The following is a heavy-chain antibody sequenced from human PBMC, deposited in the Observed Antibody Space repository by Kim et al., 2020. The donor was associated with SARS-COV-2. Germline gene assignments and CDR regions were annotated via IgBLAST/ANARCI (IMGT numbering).Heavy chain of an antibody. CDR3: ARDPYYYDSSGYYKGSLFDY. CDR1: GFTFSSYS. J-gene: IGHJ4*02. D-gene: IGHD3-22*01. V-gene: IGHV3-21*01. Sequence: GGSLRLSCAASGFTFSSYSMNWVRQAPGKGLEWVSSISSSSSYIYYADSVKGRFTISRDNAKNSLYLQMNSLRAEDTAVYYCARDPYYYDSSGYYKGSLFDYWGQGTLVTVSS. CDR2: ISSSSSYI.